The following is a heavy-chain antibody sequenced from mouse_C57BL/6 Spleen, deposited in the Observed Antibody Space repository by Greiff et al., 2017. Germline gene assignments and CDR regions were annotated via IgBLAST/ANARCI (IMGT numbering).Heavy chain of an antibody. CDR2: IWWDDDK. V-gene: IGHV8-8*01. J-gene: IGHJ2*01. CDR3: ARIANYGSSPYYFDY. D-gene: IGHD1-1*01. Sequence: QVTLKASGPGILQPSQTLSLTCSFSGFSLSTFGMGVGWIRQPSGKGLEWLAHIWWDDDKYYNPALKSRLTISKATSKNQVFLKIANVDTADTATYYCARIANYGSSPYYFDYWGQGTTLTVSS. CDR1: GFSLSTFGMG.